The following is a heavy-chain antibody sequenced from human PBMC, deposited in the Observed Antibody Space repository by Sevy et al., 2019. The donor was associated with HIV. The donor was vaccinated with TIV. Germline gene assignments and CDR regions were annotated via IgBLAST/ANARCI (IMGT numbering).Heavy chain of an antibody. Sequence: GGSLRLSCAASGFTFSSNWMHWVRQAPGKGLVWVSRINSDGSSTNYADSVKGRFTISRDNAKNTLYLQMNSLRAEDTAVYYCARGAVVLVTTGGKTGGYVEHWGQGALVTVSS. CDR2: INSDGSST. CDR1: GFTFSSNW. J-gene: IGHJ1*01. V-gene: IGHV3-74*01. D-gene: IGHD4-17*01. CDR3: ARGAVVLVTTGGKTGGYVEH.